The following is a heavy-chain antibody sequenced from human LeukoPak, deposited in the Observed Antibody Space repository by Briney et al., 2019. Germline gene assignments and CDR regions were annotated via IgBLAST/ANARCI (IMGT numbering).Heavy chain of an antibody. CDR1: GGSISSGGYS. CDR2: IYYRGST. J-gene: IGHJ4*02. Sequence: SETLPLTCAVSGGSISSGGYSWSWIRQPPGKGLEWIGHIYYRGSTHYNPSLKSRVTMSVDTSKNQFSLRLTSVTAVDTAVYYCARTPESGSPYYFDYWGQGTLVTVSS. D-gene: IGHD1-26*01. CDR3: ARTPESGSPYYFDY. V-gene: IGHV4-30-2*01.